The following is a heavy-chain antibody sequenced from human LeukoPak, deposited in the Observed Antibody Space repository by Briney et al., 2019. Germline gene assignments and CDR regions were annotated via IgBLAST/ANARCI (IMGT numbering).Heavy chain of an antibody. CDR1: DTFTSYG. CDR2: ISAYNGNT. CDR3: ARVASSTYIVAPI. D-gene: IGHD5-12*01. V-gene: IGHV1-18*01. J-gene: IGHJ4*02. Sequence: ASVKVSCKASDTFTSYGISWVRQAAGQGLEWMGWISAYNGNTNYAQKLQGRVTMTTDTSTSTAYMELRSLRSDDTAVYYCARVASSTYIVAPIWGQGTLVTVSS.